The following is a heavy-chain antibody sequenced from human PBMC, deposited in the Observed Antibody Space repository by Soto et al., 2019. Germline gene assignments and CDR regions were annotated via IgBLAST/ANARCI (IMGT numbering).Heavy chain of an antibody. J-gene: IGHJ4*02. V-gene: IGHV3-30*18. D-gene: IGHD6-13*01. CDR2: ISYDGSNK. CDR3: AKDKSSSWYVFAY. CDR1: GFTFSSYG. Sequence: QVQLVESGGGVVQPGRSLRLSCAASGFTFSSYGMHWVRQAPGKGLEWVAVISYDGSNKYYADSVKDRFTISRDNSKNTLYLQMNSLRAEDTAVYYCAKDKSSSWYVFAYWGQGTLVTVSS.